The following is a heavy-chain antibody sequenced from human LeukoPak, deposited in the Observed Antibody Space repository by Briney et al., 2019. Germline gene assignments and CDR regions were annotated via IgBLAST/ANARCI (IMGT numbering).Heavy chain of an antibody. V-gene: IGHV1-3*01. Sequence: ASVKVSCKTSGYIFTTYAIHWVRQAPGRGLEWMGLINADDGNTRYSQRFQGRVTITRDTSANTAYMELSSLRSEDTAVYYCARVPVDTAMAYYFDYWGQGTLVTVSS. D-gene: IGHD5-18*01. J-gene: IGHJ4*02. CDR3: ARVPVDTAMAYYFDY. CDR2: INADDGNT. CDR1: GYIFTTYA.